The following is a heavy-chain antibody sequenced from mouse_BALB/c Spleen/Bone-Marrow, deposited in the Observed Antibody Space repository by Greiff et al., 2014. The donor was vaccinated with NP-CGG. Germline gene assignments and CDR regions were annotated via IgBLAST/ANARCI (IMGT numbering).Heavy chain of an antibody. CDR2: INPYNGDT. CDR3: ARGGLLRAMDY. Sequence: DVHLVESGPELVKPGASVKISCKASGYSLTGYFMNWVMQSHGKSLEWIGRINPYNGDTFYNQKFKGKATLTVDKSSSTAHMELRSLASEDSAVYYCARGGLLRAMDYWGQGTSVTVSS. CDR1: GYSLTGYF. J-gene: IGHJ4*01. D-gene: IGHD2-3*01. V-gene: IGHV1-20*02.